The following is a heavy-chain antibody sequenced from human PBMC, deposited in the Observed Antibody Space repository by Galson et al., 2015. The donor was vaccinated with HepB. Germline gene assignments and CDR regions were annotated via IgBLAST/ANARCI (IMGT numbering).Heavy chain of an antibody. J-gene: IGHJ4*02. V-gene: IGHV3-23*01. CDR3: AKLPSLSFLWPQGAYYFDY. CDR1: GFPFSSYA. D-gene: IGHD2-21*01. Sequence: SLRLSCAASGFPFSSYAMSWVRQAPGKGLEWVSVISGSGGGTYYADSVRGRFTISRDNSNNTFYLQMNSLRAEDTAVYYCAKLPSLSFLWPQGAYYFDYWGQGTPVTVSS. CDR2: ISGSGGGT.